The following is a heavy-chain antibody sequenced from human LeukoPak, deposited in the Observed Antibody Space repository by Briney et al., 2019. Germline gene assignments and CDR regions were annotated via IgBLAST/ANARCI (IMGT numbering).Heavy chain of an antibody. CDR2: INHSGST. Sequence: PSETLSLTCAVYGGSFSGYYWSWIRQPPGEGLEWIGEINHSGSTNYNPSLKSRVTISVDTSKNQFSLKLSSVTAADTAVYYCARRPGWFGEWGQGTLVTVSS. CDR1: GGSFSGYY. D-gene: IGHD3-10*01. V-gene: IGHV4-34*01. J-gene: IGHJ4*02. CDR3: ARRPGWFGE.